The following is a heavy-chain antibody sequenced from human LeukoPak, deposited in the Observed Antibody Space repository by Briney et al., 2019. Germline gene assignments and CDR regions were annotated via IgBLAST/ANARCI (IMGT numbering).Heavy chain of an antibody. J-gene: IGHJ4*02. CDR1: GGTFSSYA. D-gene: IGHD2-15*01. CDR3: ARDCSGGSCYLYFDY. CDR2: IIPIFGTA. Sequence: GASVKVSCKASGGTFSSYAISWVRQAPGQGLEWMGGIIPIFGTANYAQRFQGRVTITADESTSTAYMELSSLRSDDTAVYYCARDCSGGSCYLYFDYWGQGTLVTVSS. V-gene: IGHV1-69*13.